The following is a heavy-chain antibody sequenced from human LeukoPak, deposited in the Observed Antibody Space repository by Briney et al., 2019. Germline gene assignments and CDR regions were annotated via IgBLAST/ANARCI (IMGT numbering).Heavy chain of an antibody. CDR3: ARIEWERLGRAFDI. Sequence: GGSLRLSCAASGFTFSDYTMNWVRQAPGKGLEWVSSIYNTGATHYAESVKGRFTISRDNSKNTLFLQMNSLRAEDMAVYYCARIEWERLGRAFDIWGQGTMVTVSS. CDR2: IYNTGAT. V-gene: IGHV3-53*01. D-gene: IGHD1-26*01. J-gene: IGHJ3*02. CDR1: GFTFSDYT.